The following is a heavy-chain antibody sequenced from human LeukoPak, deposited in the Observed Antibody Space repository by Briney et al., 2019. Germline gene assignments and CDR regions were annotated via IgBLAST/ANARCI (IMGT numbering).Heavy chain of an antibody. J-gene: IGHJ4*02. V-gene: IGHV3-30*19. CDR2: ISYDGSNK. Sequence: GGSLRLSCVTSGFIFSSYAMNWVRQAPGKGLEWVAVISYDGSNKYYADSVKGRFTISRDNSKNTLYLQMNSLRAEDTAVYYCARGDYYFDYWGQGTLVTVSS. CDR3: ARGDYYFDY. CDR1: GFIFSSYA. D-gene: IGHD2-21*02.